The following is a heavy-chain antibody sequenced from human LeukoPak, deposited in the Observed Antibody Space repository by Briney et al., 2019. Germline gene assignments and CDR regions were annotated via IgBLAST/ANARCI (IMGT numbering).Heavy chain of an antibody. Sequence: SETLSLTCTVSGGSISSGDYYWSWIRQPPGKGLEWIGYIYYSGSTYYNPSLKSRVTISVDTSKNQFSLKLSSVTAADTAVYYCAKWAWSGYYTGLDYWGQGTLVTVSS. CDR1: GGSISSGDYY. CDR3: AKWAWSGYYTGLDY. D-gene: IGHD3-3*01. J-gene: IGHJ4*02. CDR2: IYYSGST. V-gene: IGHV4-30-4*01.